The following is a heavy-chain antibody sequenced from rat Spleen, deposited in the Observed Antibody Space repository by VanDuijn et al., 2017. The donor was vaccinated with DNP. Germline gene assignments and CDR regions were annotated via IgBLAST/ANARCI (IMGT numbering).Heavy chain of an antibody. CDR1: GFTYSNYV. Sequence: EVQLVESGGGLVQPGRSLKLSCAASGFTYSNYVMAWVRQAPTKGLEWVASISTGCGNTYYRDSVKGRFTISRYNAKNNLYLQMDSLRSEDTATYYCAKAIYNNYVMDAWGQGASVTVSS. D-gene: IGHD1-10*01. CDR3: AKAIYNNYVMDA. V-gene: IGHV5S23*01. J-gene: IGHJ4*01. CDR2: ISTGCGNT.